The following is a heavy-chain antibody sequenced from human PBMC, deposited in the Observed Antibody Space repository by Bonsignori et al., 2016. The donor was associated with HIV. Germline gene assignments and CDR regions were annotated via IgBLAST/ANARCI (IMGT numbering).Heavy chain of an antibody. V-gene: IGHV1-18*01. CDR2: ISAYNGNT. Sequence: WVRQAPGQGLEWMGWISAYNGNTNYAQKLQGRVTMTTDTSTSTAYMELRSLRSDDTAVYYCAREGERFLEWGDAFDIWGQGTMVTVSS. J-gene: IGHJ3*02. D-gene: IGHD3-3*01. CDR3: AREGERFLEWGDAFDI.